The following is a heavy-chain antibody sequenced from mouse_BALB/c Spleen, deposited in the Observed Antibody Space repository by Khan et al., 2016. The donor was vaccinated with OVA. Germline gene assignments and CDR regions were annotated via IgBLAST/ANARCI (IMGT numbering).Heavy chain of an antibody. Sequence: VQLQQSGAELAKPGASVKMSCKASGYTFTTYWMHWVKQRPGQGLEWIGYINPTSGYTDYNEKFKDRDTLSADKSSSTAYMQLRSLTSEDSAIYYCTRDRSDYWGQGTTLTVSS. V-gene: IGHV1-7*01. CDR1: GYTFTTYW. CDR3: TRDRSDY. CDR2: INPTSGYT. J-gene: IGHJ2*01.